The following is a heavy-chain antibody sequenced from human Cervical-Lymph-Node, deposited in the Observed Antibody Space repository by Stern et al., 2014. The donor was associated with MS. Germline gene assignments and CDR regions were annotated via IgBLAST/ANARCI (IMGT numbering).Heavy chain of an antibody. CDR1: GYTFTNNW. CDR2: IYPDDSDI. Sequence: EVQLVESGAEVKKPGESLKISCKGSGYTFTNNWIAWVRQMPGKGLEWMGIIYPDDSDIRHSPSLQGQVPIPAEKSISTAYLQWSSRKAADSAVYYCARPPPRRKWDDPNYGMDVWGQGTTVTVSS. V-gene: IGHV5-51*03. CDR3: ARPPPRRKWDDPNYGMDV. J-gene: IGHJ6*02. D-gene: IGHD1-1*01.